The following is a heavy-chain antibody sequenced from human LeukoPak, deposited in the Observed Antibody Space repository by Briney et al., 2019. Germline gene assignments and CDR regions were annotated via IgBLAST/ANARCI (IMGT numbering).Heavy chain of an antibody. CDR3: ARENTFFDL. CDR1: GFTFSSYA. J-gene: IGHJ4*02. Sequence: GGSLRLSCAASGFTFSSYAMHWVRQAPGKGLEYVSTISSNGGSTYYADSVKGRFIISRDNSKNALYLQMGSLRAEDMAVFYCARENTFFDLWGQGALVTVSS. V-gene: IGHV3-64*02. CDR2: ISSNGGST.